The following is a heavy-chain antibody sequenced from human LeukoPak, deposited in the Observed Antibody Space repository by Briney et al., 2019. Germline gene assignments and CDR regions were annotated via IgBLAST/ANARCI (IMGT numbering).Heavy chain of an antibody. CDR3: ARATNDILTALGAFDI. CDR1: GGSFSGYY. J-gene: IGHJ3*02. Sequence: SETLSLTCAVYGGSFSGYYWSWIRQPPGKGLEWIGEINHSGSTNYNPSLKSRVTISVDTSKNQFSLKLSSVTAADTAVYYCARATNDILTALGAFDIWGQGTMVTVSS. D-gene: IGHD3-9*01. V-gene: IGHV4-34*01. CDR2: INHSGST.